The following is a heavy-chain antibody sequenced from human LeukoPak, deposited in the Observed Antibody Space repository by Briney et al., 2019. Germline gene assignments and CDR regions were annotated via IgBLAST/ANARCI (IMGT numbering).Heavy chain of an antibody. V-gene: IGHV3-30-3*01. CDR3: ARGDFSPKRPSGYDSADDAFDI. CDR1: GFTFSSYA. D-gene: IGHD5-12*01. Sequence: PGRSLRLSCAASGFTFSSYAMHWVRQAPGKGLEWVAVISYDGSNKYYADSVKGRFTISRDNSKNTLYLQMNSLRAEDTAVYYCARGDFSPKRPSGYDSADDAFDIWGQGTMVTVSS. CDR2: ISYDGSNK. J-gene: IGHJ3*02.